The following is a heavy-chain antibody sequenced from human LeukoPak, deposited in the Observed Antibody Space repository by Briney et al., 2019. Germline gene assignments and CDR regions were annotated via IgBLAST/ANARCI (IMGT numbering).Heavy chain of an antibody. CDR2: FDPEDGET. CDR1: GYTLTELS. D-gene: IGHD5-18*01. Sequence: ASVKVSRKXSGYTLTELSMHWVRQAPGKGLEWMGGFDPEDGETIYAQKFQGRVTMTEDTSTDTAYMELSSLRSEDTAVYYCARSGEDTAMVIGAYFDYWGQGTLVTVSS. CDR3: ARSGEDTAMVIGAYFDY. J-gene: IGHJ4*02. V-gene: IGHV1-24*01.